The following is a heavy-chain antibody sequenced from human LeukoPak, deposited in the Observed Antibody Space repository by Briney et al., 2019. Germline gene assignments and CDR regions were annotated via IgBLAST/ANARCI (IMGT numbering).Heavy chain of an antibody. D-gene: IGHD3-10*01. CDR2: IYPGDSDT. V-gene: IGHV5-51*01. Sequence: GESLKIFCNGSGYSFSNSWIGWVRQMPGKGLVWMGIIYPGDSDTRYSPSFQGQVTISADKSISTAYLQWNSLKASDTAMYYCARLRVRGNTEDYWGQGTLVTVSS. CDR1: GYSFSNSW. J-gene: IGHJ4*02. CDR3: ARLRVRGNTEDY.